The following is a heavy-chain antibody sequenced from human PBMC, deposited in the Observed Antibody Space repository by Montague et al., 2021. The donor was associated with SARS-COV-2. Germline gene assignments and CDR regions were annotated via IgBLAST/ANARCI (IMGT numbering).Heavy chain of an antibody. V-gene: IGHV3-33*06. D-gene: IGHD2-21*01. Sequence: SLRLSCSASGFSFSAYGMHWVRQAPGKGLEWVAVIWFDGSEEKYADSVRGRFTVSRDNFNNAVYLQMDSLRADDTAIYYCAECGDEGYWFDSWGQGTLVTGS. CDR2: IWFDGSEE. CDR3: AECGDEGYWFDS. J-gene: IGHJ5*01. CDR1: GFSFSAYG.